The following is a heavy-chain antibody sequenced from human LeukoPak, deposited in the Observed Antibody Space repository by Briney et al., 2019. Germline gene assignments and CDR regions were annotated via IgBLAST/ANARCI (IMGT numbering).Heavy chain of an antibody. D-gene: IGHD6-13*01. Sequence: GGSLRLSCAASGFTFADYDMSWVRQAPGKGLEWLSGINWNGDSTTYADSVKGRFTISRDNAKNSLYLQMNSLRAEDTAFYFCARGPYIGSRFPLGLWGQGTLVTVSS. V-gene: IGHV3-20*04. CDR1: GFTFADYD. J-gene: IGHJ4*02. CDR2: INWNGDST. CDR3: ARGPYIGSRFPLGL.